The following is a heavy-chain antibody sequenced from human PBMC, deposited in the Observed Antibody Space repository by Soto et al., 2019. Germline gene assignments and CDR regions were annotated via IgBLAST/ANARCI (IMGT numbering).Heavy chain of an antibody. Sequence: QVQLVQSGAEEKKPGASVKVSCKASGYTFTSYAMHWVRQAPGQRLEWMGWINAGNGNTKYSQKFQGRVTITRDTAAHRAYRELSSLRTEDTAVYYCARSIVVVPALDYWGQGTLVTVSS. CDR2: INAGNGNT. D-gene: IGHD2-21*02. J-gene: IGHJ4*02. V-gene: IGHV1-3*05. CDR1: GYTFTSYA. CDR3: ARSIVVVPALDY.